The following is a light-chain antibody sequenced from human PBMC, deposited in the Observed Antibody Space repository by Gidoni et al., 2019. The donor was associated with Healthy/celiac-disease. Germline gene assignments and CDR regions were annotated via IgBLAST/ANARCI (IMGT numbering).Light chain of an antibody. J-gene: IGKJ3*01. V-gene: IGKV1-5*03. CDR1: QSISSW. CDR2: KAS. Sequence: DIQLTQSPSTLSVSVGDRVTITCRASQSISSWLAGYQQKPGKAPKLLIYKASSLESGVPSRFSGSGSGTEFTLTISSLQPDDFATYYCQQYNSYSITFGPXTKVDIK. CDR3: QQYNSYSIT.